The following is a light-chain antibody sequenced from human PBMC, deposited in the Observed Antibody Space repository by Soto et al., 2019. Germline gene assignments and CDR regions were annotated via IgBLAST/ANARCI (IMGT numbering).Light chain of an antibody. J-gene: IGKJ3*01. V-gene: IGKV1-39*01. Sequence: DIQMTQSPSSLSASVGDRVTITCRASQSITNYLNWYQHKPGKAPKLLVYAASRLQSEVPSRFSGSGSGTDFTLTISSLQPEDFATYFCQQSHNMPFTFGPGTKVDIK. CDR2: AAS. CDR3: QQSHNMPFT. CDR1: QSITNY.